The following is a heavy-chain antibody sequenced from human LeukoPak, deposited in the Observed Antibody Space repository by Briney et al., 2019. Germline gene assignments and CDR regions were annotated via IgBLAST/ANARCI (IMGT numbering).Heavy chain of an antibody. CDR3: ARRTNGGTAFDY. CDR2: IYPGDSDS. CDR1: GYSFTTYW. Sequence: GESLKISCKASGYSFTTYWIAWVRQMPGKGLEWMGMIYPGDSDSRYSPSFQGQVSISADKSINTAYLRWSSLKASDTAMYYCARRTNGGTAFDYWGQGTLVTVAS. D-gene: IGHD7-27*01. J-gene: IGHJ4*02. V-gene: IGHV5-51*01.